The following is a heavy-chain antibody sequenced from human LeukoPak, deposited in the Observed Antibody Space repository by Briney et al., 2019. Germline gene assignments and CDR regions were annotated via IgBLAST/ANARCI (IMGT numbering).Heavy chain of an antibody. J-gene: IGHJ3*02. CDR2: FSGGGGDT. CDR3: ATDWPSGWQQLPDYDAVDI. CDR1: GXSFSSYA. D-gene: IGHD6-13*01. V-gene: IGHV3-23*01. Sequence: GGSLRLSCAASGXSFSSYAMSWVRQPPGKGLEWVSSFSGGGGDTYYADSVKGRFTISRDNSKNTLCLQMNSLRVEDTAVYYCATDWPSGWQQLPDYDAVDIWGQGTMVTVSS.